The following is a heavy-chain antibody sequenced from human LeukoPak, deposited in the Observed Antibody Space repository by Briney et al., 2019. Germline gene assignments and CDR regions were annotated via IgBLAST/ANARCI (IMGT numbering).Heavy chain of an antibody. CDR3: ARVLRYCSGGNCYSGGLGYMDV. V-gene: IGHV3-11*01. CDR2: ISRSGSTK. Sequence: GGSLRLSCAASGFTFDDYAMSWVRQAPGKGLEWVSSISRSGSTKYYADSVKGRFTISRDNAKNSLFLQMNSLRAEDTAVYYCARVLRYCSGGNCYSGGLGYMDVWGKGTTVTISS. J-gene: IGHJ6*03. D-gene: IGHD2-15*01. CDR1: GFTFDDYA.